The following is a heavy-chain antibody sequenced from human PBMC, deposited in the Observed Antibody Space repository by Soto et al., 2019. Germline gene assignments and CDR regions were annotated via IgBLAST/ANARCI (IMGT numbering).Heavy chain of an antibody. J-gene: IGHJ1*01. V-gene: IGHV3-53*01. D-gene: IGHD4-17*01. CDR3: ARGSGDLDYFQH. CDR2: IYSGGST. Sequence: GGSLRLSCAASGFTVSSNDMSWVRQAPGKGLEWVSVIYSGGSTYYADSVKGRFTISRDNSKNTLYLQMNSLRAEDTAVYYCARGSGDLDYFQHWGQGTLVTVSS. CDR1: GFTVSSND.